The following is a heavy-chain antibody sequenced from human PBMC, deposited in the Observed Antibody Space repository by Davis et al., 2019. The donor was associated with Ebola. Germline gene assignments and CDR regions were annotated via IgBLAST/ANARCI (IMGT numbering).Heavy chain of an antibody. V-gene: IGHV3-11*06. CDR2: ISSSSSYT. CDR3: ARGPSTGNSFSY. CDR1: GFTFSDYY. Sequence: GGSLRLSCAASGFTFSDYYMSWIRQAPGKGLEWVSYISSSSSYTNYADSVKGRFTMSRDNAKNSLYLQMNSLTAEDTAVYYCARGPSTGNSFSYWGQGTLATVSS. D-gene: IGHD6-13*01. J-gene: IGHJ4*02.